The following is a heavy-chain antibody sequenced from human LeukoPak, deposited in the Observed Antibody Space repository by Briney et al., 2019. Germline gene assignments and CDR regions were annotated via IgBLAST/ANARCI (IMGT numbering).Heavy chain of an antibody. D-gene: IGHD3-9*01. V-gene: IGHV3-66*01. CDR3: ARATTYDILTGYFDY. J-gene: IGHJ4*02. Sequence: GGSLRLSCAASGFTVSSNYMSWVRQAPGKGLEWVSVIYSGGSTYYADSVKGRFTISRDNSKNTLYLQMNSLRAEDTAVYYCARATTYDILTGYFDYWGQGTLVTVSS. CDR2: IYSGGST. CDR1: GFTVSSNY.